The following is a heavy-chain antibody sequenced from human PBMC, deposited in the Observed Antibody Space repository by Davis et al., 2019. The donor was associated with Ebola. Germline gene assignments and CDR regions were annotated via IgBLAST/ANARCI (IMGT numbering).Heavy chain of an antibody. CDR1: GFTFSGSS. J-gene: IGHJ4*02. CDR3: AKGSGSGSYPGRTVDH. D-gene: IGHD3-10*01. CDR2: IRSKANSFAT. Sequence: PGGSLRLSCAASGFTFSGSSMHWVRQASGKGLEWVGRIRSKANSFATSYAASVKGRFTISRDDSKNTLYLQMNSLRADDTAVYYCAKGSGSGSYPGRTVDHWGQGTLVTVSS. V-gene: IGHV3-73*01.